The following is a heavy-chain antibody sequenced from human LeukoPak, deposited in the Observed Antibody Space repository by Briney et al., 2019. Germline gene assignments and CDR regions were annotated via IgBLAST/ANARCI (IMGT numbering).Heavy chain of an antibody. V-gene: IGHV3-23*01. CDR3: AKDLLMNYYGSGSGYYFDY. J-gene: IGHJ4*02. CDR1: GFTFSSYA. CDR2: ISGSGGST. D-gene: IGHD3-10*01. Sequence: GGSLRLSCAASGFTFSSYAMSWVRQAPRKGLEWVSAISGSGGSTYYADSAKGRFTISRDNSKNTLYLQMNSLRAEDTAVYYCAKDLLMNYYGSGSGYYFDYWGQGTLVTVSS.